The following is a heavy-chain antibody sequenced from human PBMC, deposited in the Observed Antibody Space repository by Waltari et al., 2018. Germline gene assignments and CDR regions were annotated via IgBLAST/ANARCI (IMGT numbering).Heavy chain of an antibody. CDR1: GYTFINYE. D-gene: IGHD3-3*01. Sequence: QVQLVQSGAEVLRPGASVKVSCQASGYTFINYEINWVRQAAGQGLEWMGWVNPNSGATAYAQKFQGRITMTWDTSISTAYMELSNLISDDTAVLYCARGRDVFANFDYNWFDPWAREPWSPSLQ. J-gene: IGHJ5*02. CDR3: ARGRDVFANFDYNWFDP. CDR2: VNPNSGAT. V-gene: IGHV1-8*02.